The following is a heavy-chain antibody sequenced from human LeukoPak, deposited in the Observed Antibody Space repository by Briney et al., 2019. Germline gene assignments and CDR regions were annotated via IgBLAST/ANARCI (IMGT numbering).Heavy chain of an antibody. V-gene: IGHV3-30*04. CDR2: ISYDGSNK. CDR3: ARGIY. J-gene: IGHJ4*02. CDR1: GFTLSSYA. Sequence: PGRSLRLSCAASGFTLSSYAMHWVRQAPGKGLEWVAVISYDGSNKYYADSVKGRFTISRDNSKNTLYLQMNSLRAEDTAVYYCARGIYWGQGTLVTVTS.